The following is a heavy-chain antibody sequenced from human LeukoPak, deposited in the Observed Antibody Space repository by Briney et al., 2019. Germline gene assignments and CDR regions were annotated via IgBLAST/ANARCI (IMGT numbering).Heavy chain of an antibody. CDR2: ISAYNGNT. CDR3: ARGSPPRRNYDSRGYYSYYFDY. Sequence: ASVKVSCKASGYTFTSYGISWVRQAPGQGLEWMGWISAYNGNTHYAQKLQGRVTMATDTSTSTVYMELRSLRSDDTAVYYCARGSPPRRNYDSRGYYSYYFDYWGQGTLVTVSS. CDR1: GYTFTSYG. J-gene: IGHJ4*02. V-gene: IGHV1-18*01. D-gene: IGHD3-22*01.